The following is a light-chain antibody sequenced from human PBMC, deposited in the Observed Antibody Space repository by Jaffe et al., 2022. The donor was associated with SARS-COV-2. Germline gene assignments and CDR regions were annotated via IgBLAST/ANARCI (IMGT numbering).Light chain of an antibody. Sequence: DVVMTQSPLSLPVTLGQPASISCRSSHSLVYSDGNTYLTWFQQRPGQSPRRLIYKVSNRDSGVPDRFSGSGSGTDFTLRISRVEAEDVGVYYCMQGTHWPLTFGGGTKVEIK. J-gene: IGKJ4*01. CDR2: KVS. CDR1: HSLVYSDGNTY. CDR3: MQGTHWPLT. V-gene: IGKV2-30*01.